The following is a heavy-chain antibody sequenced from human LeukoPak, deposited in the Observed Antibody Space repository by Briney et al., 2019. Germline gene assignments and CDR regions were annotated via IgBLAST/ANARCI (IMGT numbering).Heavy chain of an antibody. Sequence: TSETLSLTCAVSGVSISSSNWWSWVRQPPGQGLEWIGEIYHSGSTNYNPSLKSRVTISVDKSKNQFSLKLSSVTAADTAVYYCARVRYFDWLLYGAFDIWGQGTMVTVSS. V-gene: IGHV4-4*02. CDR1: GVSISSSNW. CDR3: ARVRYFDWLLYGAFDI. D-gene: IGHD3-9*01. J-gene: IGHJ3*02. CDR2: IYHSGST.